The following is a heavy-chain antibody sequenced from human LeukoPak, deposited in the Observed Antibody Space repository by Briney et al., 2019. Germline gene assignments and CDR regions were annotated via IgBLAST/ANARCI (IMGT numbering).Heavy chain of an antibody. V-gene: IGHV4-34*12. CDR2: IFYSGST. CDR1: GGSFRGYY. Sequence: KASETLSLTCAVYGGSFRGYYWGWVRQPPGKALEWIGNIFYSGSTYYSPSLKSRVTISLDTSRNQFSLKLNSVTAADTAVYYCAKSNGYGLIDIWGQGTMVTVSS. D-gene: IGHD3-10*01. CDR3: AKSNGYGLIDI. J-gene: IGHJ3*02.